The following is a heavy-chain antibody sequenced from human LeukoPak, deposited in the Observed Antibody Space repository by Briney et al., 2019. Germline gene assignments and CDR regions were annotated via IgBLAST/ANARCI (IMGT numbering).Heavy chain of an antibody. CDR3: ARTIAVAGYYFDY. CDR2: IYYSGST. D-gene: IGHD6-19*01. Sequence: SSETLSLTCTVSGGSISSSSYYWGWIRQPPGKGLEWIGSIYYSGSTYYNPSLKSRVTISVDTSKNQFSLKLSSVTAADTAVYYCARTIAVAGYYFDYWGQGTLVTVSS. V-gene: IGHV4-39*01. CDR1: GGSISSSSYY. J-gene: IGHJ4*02.